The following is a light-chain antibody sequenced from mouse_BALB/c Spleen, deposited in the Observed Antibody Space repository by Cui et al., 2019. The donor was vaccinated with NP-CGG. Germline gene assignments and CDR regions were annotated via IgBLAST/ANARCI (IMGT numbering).Light chain of an antibody. CDR1: TGAVTTSNY. CDR2: GTN. CDR3: ALWYSNHWV. Sequence: QPVVTQESALTTSPGETVTLTCRSSTGAVTTSNYANWVHEKPDHLFTGLIGGTNNRVPGVPARFSGSLIGDKAALTITGAQTEDEAIYFCALWYSNHWVFGGGTKLTVL. V-gene: IGLV1*01. J-gene: IGLJ1*01.